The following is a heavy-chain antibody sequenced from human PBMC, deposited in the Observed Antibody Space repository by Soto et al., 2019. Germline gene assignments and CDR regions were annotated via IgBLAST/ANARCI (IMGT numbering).Heavy chain of an antibody. J-gene: IGHJ6*02. CDR2: IYWDDDK. V-gene: IGHV2-5*02. Sequence: QITLKESGPTLVKPTQTLTLTCTFSGFSLSTSGVGVGWIRQPPGKALEWLALIYWDDDKRYSPSLKSRLTITKDTSKNQVVLTMTNMDPVDTATYYCAHIRFESWRQLWLGYYYYGMDVWGQGTTVTVSS. D-gene: IGHD5-18*01. CDR1: GFSLSTSGVG. CDR3: AHIRFESWRQLWLGYYYYGMDV.